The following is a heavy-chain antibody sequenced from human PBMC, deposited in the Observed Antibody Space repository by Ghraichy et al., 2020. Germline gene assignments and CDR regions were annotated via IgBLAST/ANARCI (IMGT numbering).Heavy chain of an antibody. J-gene: IGHJ3*01. CDR2: IYYSGST. V-gene: IGHV4-31*03. CDR1: GGSISSGGYY. D-gene: IGHD3-10*01. Sequence: SETLSLTCTVSGGSISSGGYYWSWIRQHPGKGLEWIGYIYYSGSTYYNPSLKSRVTISVDTSKNQFSLKLSSVTAADTAVYYCARDEGVTMVRGVVGTYVWCQGTMVTVSS. CDR3: ARDEGVTMVRGVVGTYV.